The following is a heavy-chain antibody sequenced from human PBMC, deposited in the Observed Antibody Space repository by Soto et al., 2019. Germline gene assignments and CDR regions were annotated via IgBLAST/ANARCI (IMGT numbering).Heavy chain of an antibody. CDR3: ARERVVAATPTPGRVSWFDP. CDR2: IYYSGST. CDR1: GGSISSVGCY. Sequence: QVQLQESGPGLVNPSQPLSLTCTVSGGSISSVGCYWSWIRQPPGTGLDRIGSIYYSGSTYYNPSLTSRVTISVDTSKNQFSLKLSSVTAADTAVYYCARERVVAATPTPGRVSWFDPWGQGTLVTVSS. J-gene: IGHJ5*02. D-gene: IGHD2-15*01. V-gene: IGHV4-31*03.